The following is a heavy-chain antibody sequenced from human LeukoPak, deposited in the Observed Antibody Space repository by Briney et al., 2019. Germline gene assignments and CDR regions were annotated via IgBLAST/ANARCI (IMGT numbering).Heavy chain of an antibody. Sequence: SVKVSCKASGGTFSSYAISWVRQAPGQGLEWMGRIIPILGIANYAQKFQGRVTITADKSTSTAYMELSSLRSEDTAVYYCARDQYCSGGSRYAEIDYWGQGTLVTVSS. CDR2: IIPILGIA. V-gene: IGHV1-69*04. J-gene: IGHJ4*02. D-gene: IGHD2-15*01. CDR1: GGTFSSYA. CDR3: ARDQYCSGGSRYAEIDY.